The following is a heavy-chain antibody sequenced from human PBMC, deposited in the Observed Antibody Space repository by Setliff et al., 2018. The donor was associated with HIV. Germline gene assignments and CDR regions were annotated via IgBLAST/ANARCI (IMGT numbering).Heavy chain of an antibody. CDR2: IYSSGIT. Sequence: SETLSLTCSVSGATIHYHYWSWIRQPPGKGLEWIGRIYSSGITNYNPSLKSRLTISLDTSKNQFSLQVTSVTAADTAVYYCARDPYCPNTCYEDFTFDSWGQGTLVTVSS. J-gene: IGHJ4*02. CDR1: GATIHYHY. CDR3: ARDPYCPNTCYEDFTFDS. D-gene: IGHD2-8*01. V-gene: IGHV4-4*07.